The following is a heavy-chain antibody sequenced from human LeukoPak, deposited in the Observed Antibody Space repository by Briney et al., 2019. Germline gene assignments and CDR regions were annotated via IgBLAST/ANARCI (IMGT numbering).Heavy chain of an antibody. J-gene: IGHJ4*02. Sequence: PGGSLRLSCAASGFTFDDYAMHWVRQAPGKGLEWVSGISWNSGSIGYADSVKGRFTISRDNAKNSLYLQMNSLRAEDTALYYCAKDIYGSGSYYSYFDYWGQGTLVTVSS. CDR1: GFTFDDYA. D-gene: IGHD3-10*01. CDR3: AKDIYGSGSYYSYFDY. V-gene: IGHV3-9*01. CDR2: ISWNSGSI.